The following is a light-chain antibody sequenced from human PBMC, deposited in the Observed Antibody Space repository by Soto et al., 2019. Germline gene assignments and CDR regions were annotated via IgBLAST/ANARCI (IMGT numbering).Light chain of an antibody. J-gene: IGKJ1*01. CDR2: DAS. CDR1: QSVSTS. V-gene: IGKV3-11*01. CDR3: QVRDVWPS. Sequence: IVLTQSPATLSLSPGERAALSCRASQSVSTSLAWYQHKPGQAPRLFIYDASKRAPGIPARFSGSGSGTDFTLTISCLEPEDFAVYYCQVRDVWPSFGQGTKVEIK.